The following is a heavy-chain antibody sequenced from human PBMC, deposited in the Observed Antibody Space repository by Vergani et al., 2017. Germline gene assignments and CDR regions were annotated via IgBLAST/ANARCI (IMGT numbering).Heavy chain of an antibody. CDR2: IKSKTDGGTT. J-gene: IGHJ6*02. CDR1: GFTFSNAW. CDR3: TRHTGDYGDYYYGMDV. Sequence: EVQLVESGGGLVKPGGSLRLSCAASGFTFSNAWMSWVRQAPGKGLEWVGRIKSKTDGGTTDYAAPVRGRFTISRDDSKNTLYLQMNSLKTEDTAVYYCTRHTGDYGDYYYGMDVWGQGTTVTVSS. D-gene: IGHD4-17*01. V-gene: IGHV3-15*01.